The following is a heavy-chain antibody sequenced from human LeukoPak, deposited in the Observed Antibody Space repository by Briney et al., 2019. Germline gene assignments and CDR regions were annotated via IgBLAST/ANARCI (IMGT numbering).Heavy chain of an antibody. CDR1: GYTFTVYY. D-gene: IGHD2-21*02. Sequence: ASVTVSCTASGYTFTVYYMHWVRQAPGQGLEWMGRINPNSGGTNYAQKFQGRVTMTRDTSISTAYMELSRLRSDDTAVYYCGVVTAIRTFDYWGQGTLVTVSS. V-gene: IGHV1-2*06. CDR2: INPNSGGT. CDR3: GVVTAIRTFDY. J-gene: IGHJ4*02.